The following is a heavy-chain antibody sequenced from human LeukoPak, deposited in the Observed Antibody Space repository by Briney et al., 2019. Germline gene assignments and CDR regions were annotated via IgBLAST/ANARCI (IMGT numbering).Heavy chain of an antibody. CDR3: ARGGIAAAGRFDY. D-gene: IGHD6-13*01. CDR1: GGTFSSYA. Sequence: SVKVSCKASGGTFSSYAISWVRQAPGQGLEWMGGIIPIFGTANYAQKFQGRVTITTDESTSTAYMELSSLRSEDTAVYYCARGGIAAAGRFDYWGQGTLVAVSS. V-gene: IGHV1-69*05. J-gene: IGHJ4*02. CDR2: IIPIFGTA.